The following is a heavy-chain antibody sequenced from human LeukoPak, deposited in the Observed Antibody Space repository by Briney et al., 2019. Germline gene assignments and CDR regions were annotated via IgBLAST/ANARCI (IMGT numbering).Heavy chain of an antibody. CDR1: GFTFSSYA. Sequence: PGGSLRLSCAASGFTFSSYAMHWVRQAPGKGLEWVSLISYDGSNKYYADSVKGRFTISRDDSKNTLYLEMNSLRAEDTAMYYCARPEDSGSYYKAVDYWGQGTLVTVSS. CDR3: ARPEDSGSYYKAVDY. V-gene: IGHV3-30-3*01. J-gene: IGHJ4*02. D-gene: IGHD3-10*01. CDR2: ISYDGSNK.